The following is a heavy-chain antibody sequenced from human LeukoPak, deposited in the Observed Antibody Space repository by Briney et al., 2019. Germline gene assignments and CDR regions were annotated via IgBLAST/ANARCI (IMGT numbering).Heavy chain of an antibody. CDR2: IGGSGLST. CDR1: GLSLSSHA. Sequence: GGSLRLSCAASGLSLSSHAMSWVRQAPGKWLEWVSNIGGSGLSTYYADSVKGRFTISRDNSKNTLYLQMNSLRGEDTAVYYCAKGSTGTTGGWFDPWGQGTLVTVSS. CDR3: AKGSTGTTGGWFDP. J-gene: IGHJ5*02. V-gene: IGHV3-23*01. D-gene: IGHD1-1*01.